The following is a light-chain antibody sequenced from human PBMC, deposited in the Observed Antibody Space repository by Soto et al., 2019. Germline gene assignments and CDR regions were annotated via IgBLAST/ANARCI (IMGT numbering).Light chain of an antibody. CDR2: GAS. J-gene: IGKJ4*01. Sequence: EIVMTQSPATLSIYPGERATLSCRASQSVSSNLAWYQQKPGQAPRLLIYGASTRATGIPARFSGSGSGTEFTLTISRLQSEDFAVYYCQQYNNWPPLTFGGGTKVDIK. CDR3: QQYNNWPPLT. CDR1: QSVSSN. V-gene: IGKV3-15*01.